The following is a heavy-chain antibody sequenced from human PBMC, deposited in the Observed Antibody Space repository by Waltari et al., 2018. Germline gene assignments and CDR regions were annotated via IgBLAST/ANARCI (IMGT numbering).Heavy chain of an antibody. CDR3: ARDRGGAAAGGFYFDY. Sequence: EVQLVQSGAEVKKPGESLQISCKGSGYSFTIYWIGWVRQMPGKGLEWMGIIYPGDSDTRYSPSFQGQVTISADKSISTAYLQWSSLKASDTAMYYCARDRGGAAAGGFYFDYWGQGTLVTVSS. CDR1: GYSFTIYW. J-gene: IGHJ4*02. CDR2: IYPGDSDT. D-gene: IGHD6-13*01. V-gene: IGHV5-51*01.